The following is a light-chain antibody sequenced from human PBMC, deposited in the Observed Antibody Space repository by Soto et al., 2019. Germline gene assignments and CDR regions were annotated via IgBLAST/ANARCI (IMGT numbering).Light chain of an antibody. V-gene: IGKV3-15*01. J-gene: IGKJ1*01. CDR2: GST. CDR3: QQYSIWLWT. CDR1: QSVSSN. Sequence: EKGLTHSLGTVSVKNRERATLSCRASQSVSSNLAWYQRKPGQAPRLLIRGSTTRATGIPARFSGSGSGTEFTLTISSLQSEDFAVYYCQQYSIWLWTFGHVTKVDI.